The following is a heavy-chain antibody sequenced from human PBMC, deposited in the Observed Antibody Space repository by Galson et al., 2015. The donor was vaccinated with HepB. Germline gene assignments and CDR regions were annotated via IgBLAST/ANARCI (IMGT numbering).Heavy chain of an antibody. CDR1: GGTFSSYA. Sequence: SVKVSCKASGGTFSSYAISWVRQAPGQGLEWMGGIIPIFGTANYAQKFQGRVTITADESTSTAYMELSSLRSEDTAVYYCASRGGRFWSGYYTPLDYYYGMDVWGQGTTVTVSS. V-gene: IGHV1-69*13. CDR3: ASRGGRFWSGYYTPLDYYYGMDV. D-gene: IGHD3-3*01. CDR2: IIPIFGTA. J-gene: IGHJ6*02.